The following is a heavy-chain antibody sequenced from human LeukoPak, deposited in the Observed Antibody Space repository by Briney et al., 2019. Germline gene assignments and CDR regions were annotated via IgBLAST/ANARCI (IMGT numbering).Heavy chain of an antibody. CDR3: ARGPDSSGYHFDY. CDR1: GGSFSGYY. CDR2: IYYSGST. J-gene: IGHJ4*02. V-gene: IGHV4-59*01. D-gene: IGHD3-22*01. Sequence: PSETLSLTCAVYGGSFSGYYWSWIRQPPGKGLEWIGYIYYSGSTNYNPSLKSRVTISVDTSKNQFSLRLTSVTAADTAVYYCARGPDSSGYHFDYWGQGTLVTVSS.